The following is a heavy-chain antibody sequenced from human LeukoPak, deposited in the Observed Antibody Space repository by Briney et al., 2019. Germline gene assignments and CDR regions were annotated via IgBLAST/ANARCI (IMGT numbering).Heavy chain of an antibody. V-gene: IGHV1-69*06. J-gene: IGHJ5*02. Sequence: SVKVSCKASGGTFNSYAISWVRQAPRQGLEWMGGIIPIFGTANYAQKFQGRVTITADKSTSTAYMELSSLGSEDTAVYYCARGRPTTSIAAAGVNWFDPWGQGTLVTVSS. CDR3: ARGRPTTSIAAAGVNWFDP. CDR2: IIPIFGTA. CDR1: GGTFNSYA. D-gene: IGHD6-13*01.